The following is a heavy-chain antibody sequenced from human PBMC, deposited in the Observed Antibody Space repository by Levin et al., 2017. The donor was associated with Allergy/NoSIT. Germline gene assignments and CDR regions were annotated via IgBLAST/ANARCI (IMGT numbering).Heavy chain of an antibody. Sequence: TGGSLRLSCAASGFTVSSNYMSWVRQAPGKGLEWVSVIYSGGSTYYADSVKGRFTISRDNSKNTLYLQMNSLRAEDTAVYYCARVGGLAAAAGTGEYYYYYGMDVWGQGTTVTVSS. J-gene: IGHJ6*02. CDR2: IYSGGST. CDR1: GFTVSSNY. V-gene: IGHV3-66*01. D-gene: IGHD6-13*01. CDR3: ARVGGLAAAAGTGEYYYYYGMDV.